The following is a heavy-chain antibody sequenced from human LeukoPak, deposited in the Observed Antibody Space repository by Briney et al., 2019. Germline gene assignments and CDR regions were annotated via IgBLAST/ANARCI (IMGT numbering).Heavy chain of an antibody. V-gene: IGHV3-7*01. D-gene: IGHD6-13*01. Sequence: GGSLRLSCAGSGFTFSSYWMNWVRQAPGKGLEWVANIKEDGRENYYVDSVKGRFTISRDNAKNSLYLQMNSLRAEDTAVYYCARELHSSPGAFDIWGQGTMVTVSS. CDR3: ARELHSSPGAFDI. J-gene: IGHJ3*02. CDR1: GFTFSSYW. CDR2: IKEDGREN.